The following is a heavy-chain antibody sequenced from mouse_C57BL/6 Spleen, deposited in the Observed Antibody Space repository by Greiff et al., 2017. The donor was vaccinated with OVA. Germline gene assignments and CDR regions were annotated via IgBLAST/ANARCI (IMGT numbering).Heavy chain of an antibody. CDR3: ASSEGVRSWFAY. CDR1: GFTIKDYY. J-gene: IGHJ3*01. V-gene: IGHV14-2*01. Sequence: VQLKESGAELVKPGASVKLSCTASGFTIKDYYMHWVKQRPEQGLEWIGRIDPEDGETKYAPKFQGKATITADTSSNTAYLQLSSLPSEDTALYYGASSEGVRSWFAYWGQGTLVTVSA. CDR2: IDPEDGET.